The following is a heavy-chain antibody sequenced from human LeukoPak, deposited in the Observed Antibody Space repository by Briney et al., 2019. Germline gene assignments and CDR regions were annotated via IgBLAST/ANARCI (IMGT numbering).Heavy chain of an antibody. D-gene: IGHD3-22*01. V-gene: IGHV4-59*08. J-gene: IGHJ6*03. CDR3: ARQSYYDSSGYYDSLYYYYMDV. CDR1: GGSISSYY. CDR2: IYYSGST. Sequence: SGTLSLTCTVSGGSISSYYWSWIRQPPGKGLEWIGYIYYSGSTNYNPSLKSRVTISVDTSKNQFSLKLSSVTAADTAVYYCARQSYYDSSGYYDSLYYYYMDVWGKGTTVTVSS.